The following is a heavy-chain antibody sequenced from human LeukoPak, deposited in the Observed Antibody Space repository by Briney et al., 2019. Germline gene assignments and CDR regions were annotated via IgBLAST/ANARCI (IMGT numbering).Heavy chain of an antibody. V-gene: IGHV4-59*01. CDR3: AGGGYCSSTSCYGGEDYYYMDV. CDR2: IYYSGST. J-gene: IGHJ6*03. Sequence: SETLSLTCTVSGGSLSSYYWRWVWHPPGKGLEWSGYIYYSGSTNYNPSLKSRVTISVDTSKNQFSLKLSSVTAADTAVYYCAGGGYCSSTSCYGGEDYYYMDVWGKGTTVTISS. CDR1: GGSLSSYY. D-gene: IGHD2-2*01.